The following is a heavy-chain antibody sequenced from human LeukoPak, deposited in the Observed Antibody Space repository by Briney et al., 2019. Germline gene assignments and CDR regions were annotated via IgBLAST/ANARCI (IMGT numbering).Heavy chain of an antibody. Sequence: GGSLRLSCAASGFTFSSYAMHWVRQAPGKGLEWVAVISYDGSNKYYADSVKGRFTISRDNSKNTLYLQMNSLRAEDTAVYYCARDCKKVWGQGTLVTVSS. CDR1: GFTFSSYA. V-gene: IGHV3-30-3*01. CDR3: ARDCKKV. J-gene: IGHJ4*02. D-gene: IGHD2/OR15-2a*01. CDR2: ISYDGSNK.